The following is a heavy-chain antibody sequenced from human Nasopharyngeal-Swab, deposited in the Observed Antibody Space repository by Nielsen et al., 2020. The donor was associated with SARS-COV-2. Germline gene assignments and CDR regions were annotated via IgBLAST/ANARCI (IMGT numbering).Heavy chain of an antibody. Sequence: ASVKVSCKASGYNFTSYGISWVRQAPGQGLEWMGWISAYNGNTNHAQKLQGRVTMTTDTSTSTAYMELRSLRSDDTAVYYCARSLGNSGYYYMDVWGKGTTVTVSS. D-gene: IGHD1-26*01. J-gene: IGHJ6*03. CDR2: ISAYNGNT. CDR3: ARSLGNSGYYYMDV. V-gene: IGHV1-18*01. CDR1: GYNFTSYG.